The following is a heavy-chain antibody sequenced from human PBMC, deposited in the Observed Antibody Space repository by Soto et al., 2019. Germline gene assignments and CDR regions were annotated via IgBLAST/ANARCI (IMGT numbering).Heavy chain of an antibody. D-gene: IGHD2-2*01. CDR1: GFTFSSYA. Sequence: GGSLRLSCAASGFTFSSYAMSWVRQAPGKGLEWVSAISGSGGSTYYADYVKGRFTISRDNSKNTLYLQMNSLRAEDTAVYYCAKLGYCSSTSCRKGGAFDIWGQGTMVTVSS. V-gene: IGHV3-23*01. CDR2: ISGSGGST. CDR3: AKLGYCSSTSCRKGGAFDI. J-gene: IGHJ3*02.